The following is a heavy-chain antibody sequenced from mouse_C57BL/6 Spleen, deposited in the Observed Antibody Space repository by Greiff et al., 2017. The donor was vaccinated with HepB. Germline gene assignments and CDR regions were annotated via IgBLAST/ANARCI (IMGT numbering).Heavy chain of an antibody. CDR2: IYPRSGNT. V-gene: IGHV1-81*01. CDR1: GYTFTSYG. Sequence: VKLMESGAELARPGASVKLSCKASGYTFTSYGISWVKQRTGQGLEWIGEIYPRSGNTYYNEKFKGKATLTADKSSSTAYMELRSLTSEDSAVYFCARCYDGYYAYYFDYWGQGTTLTVSS. CDR3: ARCYDGYYAYYFDY. D-gene: IGHD2-3*01. J-gene: IGHJ2*01.